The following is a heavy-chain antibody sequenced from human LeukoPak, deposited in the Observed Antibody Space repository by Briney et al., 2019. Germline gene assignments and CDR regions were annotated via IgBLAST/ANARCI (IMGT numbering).Heavy chain of an antibody. CDR3: ARGKVATIDY. V-gene: IGHV3-21*01. CDR2: ISSSSSYI. CDR1: KFTFSNYN. Sequence: PGGSLRLSCAASKFTFSNYNMNWVRQAPGKGLEWVSSISSSSSYIYYADSVKGRFTISGDNAKNSLYLQMNSLRAEDTAVYYCARGKVATIDYWGQGTLVTVSS. D-gene: IGHD5-12*01. J-gene: IGHJ4*02.